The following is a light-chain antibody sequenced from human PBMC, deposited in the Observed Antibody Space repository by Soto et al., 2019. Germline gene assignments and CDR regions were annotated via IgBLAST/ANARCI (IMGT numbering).Light chain of an antibody. Sequence: EILFTQSPGTLSLSPGERATLSCRASQSVSSSYLAWYQQKPGQATRLLIYGASSRANGIPDRFSGSGSGTDFTLTLSRLEPEDFAVYYCQQYGSSHLWTFGQGTKVDIK. CDR2: GAS. CDR1: QSVSSSY. J-gene: IGKJ1*01. V-gene: IGKV3-20*01. CDR3: QQYGSSHLWT.